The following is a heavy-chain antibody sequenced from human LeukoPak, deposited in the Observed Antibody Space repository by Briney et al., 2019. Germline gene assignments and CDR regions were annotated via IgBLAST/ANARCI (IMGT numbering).Heavy chain of an antibody. D-gene: IGHD4-17*01. J-gene: IGHJ6*03. Sequence: GGSLRLSCTASGFTFSKYWMSWVRQAPGKGPEWVANMKQDGSEIYYVDSVKGRFTISRDNAKNSLYLEMNNLRAEDTAVYYCAKTTDNYYYYYMDVWGKGTTVTVSS. CDR1: GFTFSKYW. V-gene: IGHV3-7*01. CDR3: AKTTDNYYYYYMDV. CDR2: MKQDGSEI.